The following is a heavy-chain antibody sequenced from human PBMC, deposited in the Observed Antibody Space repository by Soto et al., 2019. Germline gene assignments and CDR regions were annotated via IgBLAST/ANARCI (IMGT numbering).Heavy chain of an antibody. Sequence: GESLKISCKGSGYSFTTYWISWVRQMPGKGLEWMGRIDPSDSYTNYSPSFQGHVTISADKSISTAYLQWSSLKASDTAMYYCARLCLLRVAAAGSGLDVWGRVTTVTVS. V-gene: IGHV5-10-1*01. CDR3: ARLCLLRVAAAGSGLDV. D-gene: IGHD6-13*01. CDR2: IDPSDSYT. J-gene: IGHJ6*02. CDR1: GYSFTTYW.